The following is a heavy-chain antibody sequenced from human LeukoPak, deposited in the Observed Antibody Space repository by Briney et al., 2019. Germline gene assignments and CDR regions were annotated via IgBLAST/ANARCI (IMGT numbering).Heavy chain of an antibody. Sequence: ASVKVSCKASGYTFTGYYMHWVRQAPGQGLEWMGWINPNSGGTNSAQKFQGRVTMTRDTSITTAYMGLSSLRSDDTAVYYCARDVPGYSSEFDYWGQGTLVTVSS. CDR3: ARDVPGYSSEFDY. J-gene: IGHJ4*02. CDR2: INPNSGGT. V-gene: IGHV1-2*02. D-gene: IGHD6-25*01. CDR1: GYTFTGYY.